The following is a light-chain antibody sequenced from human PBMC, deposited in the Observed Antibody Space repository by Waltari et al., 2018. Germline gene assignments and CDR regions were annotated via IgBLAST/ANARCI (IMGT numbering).Light chain of an antibody. CDR2: EGS. J-gene: IGLJ3*02. V-gene: IGLV2-23*01. CDR3: CSYAGSSTWV. Sequence: QSALTQPASVSGSPGQSITIPCTGTSSYVASYNLVSWYQQHPGKAPKLMIYEGSKRPSGVSNRFSGSKSGNTASLTISGLQAEDEADYYCCSYAGSSTWVFGGGTKLTVL. CDR1: SSYVASYNL.